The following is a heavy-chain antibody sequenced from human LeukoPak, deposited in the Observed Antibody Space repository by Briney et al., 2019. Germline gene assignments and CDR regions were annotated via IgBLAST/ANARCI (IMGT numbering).Heavy chain of an antibody. Sequence: SETLSLTCTVSGYSISSGYYWGWIRQPPGKGLEWIGYIYYSGSTNYNPSLKSRVTISVDTSKNQFSLKLSSVTAADTAVYYCARVIAVAGRRHDAFDIWGQGTMVTVSS. CDR3: ARVIAVAGRRHDAFDI. J-gene: IGHJ3*02. D-gene: IGHD6-19*01. CDR2: IYYSGST. CDR1: GYSISSGYY. V-gene: IGHV4-61*01.